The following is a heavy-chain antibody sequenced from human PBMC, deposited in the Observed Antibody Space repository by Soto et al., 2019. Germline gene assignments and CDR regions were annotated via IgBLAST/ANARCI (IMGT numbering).Heavy chain of an antibody. CDR1: GVTFSSYW. CDR3: ARGAVAGNFDI. J-gene: IGHJ3*02. CDR2: INSDGSST. V-gene: IGHV3-74*01. Sequence: EVQLVESGGGLVQPGGSLRLSCAASGVTFSSYWMHWVRQVPGKGLVWVSRINSDGSSTSYADSVKGRFTISRDNAKNTLDLHMNSLRSEDTAVYYGARGAVAGNFDIWVQGTMVTVSS. D-gene: IGHD6-19*01.